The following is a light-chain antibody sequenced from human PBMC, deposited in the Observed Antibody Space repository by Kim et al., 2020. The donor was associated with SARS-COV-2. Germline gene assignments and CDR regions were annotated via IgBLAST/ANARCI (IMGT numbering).Light chain of an antibody. CDR2: DVS. V-gene: IGLV2-14*03. J-gene: IGLJ2*01. CDR1: SSDVGGYKY. Sequence: GQSITISCTGTSSDVGGYKYVSWYQQHPGKAPKLMIYDVSNRPSGVSNRFSGSQSGNTASLTISGLQAEDEADYYCSSYTSSSTLVFGGGTQLTVL. CDR3: SSYTSSSTLV.